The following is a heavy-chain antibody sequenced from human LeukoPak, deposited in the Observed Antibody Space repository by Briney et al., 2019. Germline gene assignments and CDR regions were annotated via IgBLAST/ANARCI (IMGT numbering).Heavy chain of an antibody. V-gene: IGHV3-48*02. Sequence: GGSLRLSCAASGFTFSSYSMNWVRQAPGKGLEWVSYISSSSSTIFYADSVKGRFTISRDNAKNSLYLQMNSLRDEDTAVYYRARSMTTGLVYFDYWGQGTLVTVSS. CDR2: ISSSSSTI. CDR3: ARSMTTGLVYFDY. D-gene: IGHD4-17*01. J-gene: IGHJ4*02. CDR1: GFTFSSYS.